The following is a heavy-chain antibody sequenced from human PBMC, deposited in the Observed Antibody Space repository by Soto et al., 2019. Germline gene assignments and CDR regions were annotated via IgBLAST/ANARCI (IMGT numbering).Heavy chain of an antibody. D-gene: IGHD2-2*01. J-gene: IGHJ5*02. V-gene: IGHV4-31*03. CDR2: IYYSGST. CDR1: GGSISSGGYY. CDR3: ARTSYCSSTSCPKGYWFDP. Sequence: PSETLSLTCTVSGGSISSGGYYLIWIRHHPGKGLEWIGYIYYSGSTYYNPSLKSRVTISVDTSKNQFSLKLSSVTAADTAVYYCARTSYCSSTSCPKGYWFDPCGQGTLVTVCS.